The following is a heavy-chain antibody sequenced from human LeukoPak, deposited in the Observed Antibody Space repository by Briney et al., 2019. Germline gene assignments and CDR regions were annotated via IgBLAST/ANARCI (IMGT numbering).Heavy chain of an antibody. J-gene: IGHJ5*02. D-gene: IGHD1-26*01. CDR1: GGSINSYY. CDR3: ARAHSGSYGQLNL. Sequence: SETLSLTCTVSGGSINSYYWSWIRQPPGKGLEWIGYIYYSGSTNYNPSLTSRVTISVDTSKNQFPLKLSSVTSADTALYYCARAHSGSYGQLNLWGQGTLVTVSS. V-gene: IGHV4-59*01. CDR2: IYYSGST.